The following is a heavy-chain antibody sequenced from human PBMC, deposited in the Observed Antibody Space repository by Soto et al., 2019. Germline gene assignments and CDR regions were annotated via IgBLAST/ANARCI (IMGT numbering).Heavy chain of an antibody. CDR2: ISGSGGST. CDR3: AKYSVGGSPVDTAMVIAPEYYYYGMDV. D-gene: IGHD5-18*01. V-gene: IGHV3-23*01. Sequence: GESLKISCAASGFTFSSYAMSWVRQAPGKGLEWVSAISGSGGSTYYADSVKGRFTISRDNSKNTLYLQMNSLRAEDTAVYYCAKYSVGGSPVDTAMVIAPEYYYYGMDVWGQGTTVTVSS. J-gene: IGHJ6*02. CDR1: GFTFSSYA.